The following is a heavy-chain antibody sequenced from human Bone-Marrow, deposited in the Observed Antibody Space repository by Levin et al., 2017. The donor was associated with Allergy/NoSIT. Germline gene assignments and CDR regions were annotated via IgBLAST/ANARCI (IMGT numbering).Heavy chain of an antibody. CDR2: ISGGST. Sequence: GESLKISCAASGFTVSSHEMSWVRQAPGKGLEWVSSISGGSTYYANSRKGRFTISRDNSKNTLHLQMNSLRAEDTAVYYCKKRIVVVTAILKEHYYDYGMDVWGQGTTVTVSS. J-gene: IGHJ6*02. D-gene: IGHD2-21*02. V-gene: IGHV3-38-3*01. CDR1: GFTVSSHE. CDR3: KKRIVVVTAILKEHYYDYGMDV.